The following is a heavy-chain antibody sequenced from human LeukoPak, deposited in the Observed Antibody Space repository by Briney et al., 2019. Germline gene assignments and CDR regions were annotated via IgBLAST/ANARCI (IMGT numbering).Heavy chain of an antibody. V-gene: IGHV3-64D*06. D-gene: IGHD2-15*01. CDR1: GFTFSSYA. CDR2: VSSDGGST. CDR3: VRLYCSGGSCQYFDY. J-gene: IGHJ4*02. Sequence: GGSLRLSCLASGFTFSSYAMYWVRQAPGKGLEYVSAVSSDGGSTYYADSVKGRFTISRDNSKNTVYFQMSSSRTVGVAVYYCVRLYCSGGSCQYFDYWGQGTLVTVSS.